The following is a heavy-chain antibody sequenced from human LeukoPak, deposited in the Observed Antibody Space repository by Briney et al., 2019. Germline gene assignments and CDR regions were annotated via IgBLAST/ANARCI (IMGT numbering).Heavy chain of an antibody. CDR3: ARDGNTRSSGWSGY. V-gene: IGHV4-39*07. CDR1: GGSISSSSYY. D-gene: IGHD6-19*01. J-gene: IGHJ4*02. Sequence: PSETLSLTCTVSGGSISSSSYYWGWIRQPPGKGLEWIGSIYYSGSTYYNPSLKSRVTISVDTSKNQFSLKLSSVTAADTAVYYCARDGNTRSSGWSGYWGQGTLVTVSS. CDR2: IYYSGST.